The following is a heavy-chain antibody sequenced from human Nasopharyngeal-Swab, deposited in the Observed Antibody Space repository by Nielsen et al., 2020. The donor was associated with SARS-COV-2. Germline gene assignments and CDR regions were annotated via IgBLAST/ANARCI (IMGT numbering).Heavy chain of an antibody. D-gene: IGHD6-13*01. CDR3: AKDSFGGAAVGGPLDS. Sequence: GESLKISCLASGFIFSACAMHWVRQVPGKGLEWISFISYDGTKKYYGDSVKGRFTISRDNFHNTLTLQMNNLRPEDTAMYYCAKDSFGGAAVGGPLDSWGHGNLVTVSS. CDR2: ISYDGTKK. V-gene: IGHV3-30*04. CDR1: GFIFSACA. J-gene: IGHJ5*01.